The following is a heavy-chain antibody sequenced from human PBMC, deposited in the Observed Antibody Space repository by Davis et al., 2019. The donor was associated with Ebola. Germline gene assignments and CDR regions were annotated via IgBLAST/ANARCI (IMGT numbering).Heavy chain of an antibody. CDR2: INPNSGGT. CDR3: ARNGYCSSTSCYKGDYYYYYGMDV. V-gene: IGHV1-2*04. D-gene: IGHD2-2*02. CDR1: GYTFTGYY. J-gene: IGHJ6*02. Sequence: AASVKVSCKASGYTFTGYYMHWVRQAPGQGLEWMGWINPNSGGTNYAQKFQGWVTMTRDTSISTAYMELSRLRSDDTAVYYCARNGYCSSTSCYKGDYYYYYGMDVWGQGTTVTVSS.